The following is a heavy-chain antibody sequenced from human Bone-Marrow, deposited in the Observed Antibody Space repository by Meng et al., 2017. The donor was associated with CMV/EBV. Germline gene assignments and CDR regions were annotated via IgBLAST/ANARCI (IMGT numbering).Heavy chain of an antibody. V-gene: IGHV3-64*02. J-gene: IGHJ4*02. CDR1: GFTFSSYA. CDR3: ASEIKNGITGTTLNY. CDR2: ISSNGGST. Sequence: GGSLRLSCAASGFTFSSYAMHWVRQAPGKGLEYVSAISSNGGSTYYADSVKGRFTISRDNSKNTLYLQMGSLRAEDTAVYYCASEIKNGITGTTLNYWGQGTLVTVSS. D-gene: IGHD1-20*01.